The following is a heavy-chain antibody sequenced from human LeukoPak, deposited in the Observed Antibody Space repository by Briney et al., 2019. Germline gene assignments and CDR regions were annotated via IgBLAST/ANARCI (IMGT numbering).Heavy chain of an antibody. V-gene: IGHV4-34*01. CDR2: INHSGST. CDR3: ARMMAHYDFWSAQTSYYFDY. D-gene: IGHD3-3*01. J-gene: IGHJ4*02. Sequence: PSETLSLTCAVSGGSFSNYYWSWLRQPPGKGLEWIGEINHSGSTNYNPSLKSRVTISVDTSKNQFSLKLNSVTAADTAVYYCARMMAHYDFWSAQTSYYFDYWGQGTLVTVSS. CDR1: GGSFSNYY.